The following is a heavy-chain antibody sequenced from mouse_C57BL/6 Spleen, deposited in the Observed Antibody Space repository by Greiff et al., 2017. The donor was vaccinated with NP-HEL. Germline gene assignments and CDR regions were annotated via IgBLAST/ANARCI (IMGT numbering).Heavy chain of an antibody. J-gene: IGHJ4*01. CDR3: ARYDGYYVYAMDY. CDR1: GYSFTDYN. V-gene: IGHV1-39*01. CDR2: INPNYGTT. D-gene: IGHD2-3*01. Sequence: EVKLMESGPELVKPGASVKISCKASGYSFTDYNMNWVKQSNGKSLEWIGVINPNYGTTSYNQKFKGKATLTVDQSSSTAYMQLNSLTSEDSAVYYCARYDGYYVYAMDYWGQGTSVTVSS.